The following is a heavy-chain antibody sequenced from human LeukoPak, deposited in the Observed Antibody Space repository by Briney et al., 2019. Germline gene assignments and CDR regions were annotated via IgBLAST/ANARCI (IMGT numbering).Heavy chain of an antibody. V-gene: IGHV4-34*01. CDR2: INHSGST. Sequence: SETLSLTCAVYGGSFSGYYWSWIRQPPGKGLEWIGEINHSGSTNYNPSLKSRVTISVDTSKNQFSLKESSVTAADTAIYYCARSRPSGSSSGRYNWFDPWGQGTLVTVSS. CDR1: GGSFSGYY. D-gene: IGHD6-13*01. CDR3: ARSRPSGSSSGRYNWFDP. J-gene: IGHJ5*02.